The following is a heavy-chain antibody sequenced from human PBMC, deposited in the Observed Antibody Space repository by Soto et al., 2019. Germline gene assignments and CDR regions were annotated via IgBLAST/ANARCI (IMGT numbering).Heavy chain of an antibody. D-gene: IGHD3-3*01. Sequence: GGSLRLSCAASGFTFSSYSMNWVRQAPGKGLEWVSSISSSSSYIYYADSVKGRFTISRDNAKNSLYLQMNSLRAEDTAVYYCARTGVFGVVILYYFDYWGQGTLVTVSS. CDR2: ISSSSSYI. J-gene: IGHJ4*02. CDR3: ARTGVFGVVILYYFDY. V-gene: IGHV3-21*01. CDR1: GFTFSSYS.